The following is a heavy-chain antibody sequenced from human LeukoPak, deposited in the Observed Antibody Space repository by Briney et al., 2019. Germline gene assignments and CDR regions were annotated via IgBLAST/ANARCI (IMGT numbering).Heavy chain of an antibody. J-gene: IGHJ5*02. V-gene: IGHV1-2*02. CDR3: ARVRITMVRGVTGWFDP. D-gene: IGHD3-10*01. CDR2: INPNSGGT. Sequence: ASVKVSCKASGYTFTGYYMHWVRQAPGQGFEWMGWINPNSGGTNYAQKFQGRVTMTRDTSISTAYMELSRLRSDDTAVYYCARVRITMVRGVTGWFDPWGQGTLVTVSS. CDR1: GYTFTGYY.